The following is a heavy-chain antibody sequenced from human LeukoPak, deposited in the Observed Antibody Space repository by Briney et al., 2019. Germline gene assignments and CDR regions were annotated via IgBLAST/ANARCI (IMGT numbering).Heavy chain of an antibody. CDR2: IYWDADK. CDR3: AHSIVVEPAATNWFDP. CDR1: GFSLGTGGVG. D-gene: IGHD2-2*01. J-gene: IGHJ5*02. V-gene: IGHV2-5*02. Sequence: SGPTPVNPPQTLTLTCTLSGFSLGTGGVGVGWIRQPPGKALEGLPLIYWDADKCHSPSLKSTLTNTTDTSKNQVVLTMINIDPVDTATYYCAHSIVVEPAATNWFDPWGQGTLGTVSP.